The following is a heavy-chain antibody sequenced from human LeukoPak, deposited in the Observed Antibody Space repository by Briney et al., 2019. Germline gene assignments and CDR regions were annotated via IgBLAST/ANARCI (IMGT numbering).Heavy chain of an antibody. V-gene: IGHV1-8*01. D-gene: IGHD5-12*01. CDR2: MNPNSGNT. J-gene: IGHJ5*02. Sequence: ASVKVSCKASGYTFTSYDINWVRQATGQGLEWMGWMNPNSGNTGYAQKFQGRVTMTRNTSISTAYMELSSLRSEDTAAYYCARGLGGYQPLNWFDPWGQGTLVTVSS. CDR3: ARGLGGYQPLNWFDP. CDR1: GYTFTSYD.